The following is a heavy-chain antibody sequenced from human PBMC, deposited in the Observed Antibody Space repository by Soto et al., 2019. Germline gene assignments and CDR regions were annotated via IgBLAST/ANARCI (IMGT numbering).Heavy chain of an antibody. D-gene: IGHD3-16*02. Sequence: QVQLHQWGAGLLKPSETLSLTCSVYGESFSGFFWTWVRLPPGQGLEWIGEMNRGGSSNYNPSLKSRVTISVDASKNQFSLTLTSVTAADTGVYFCARRIPGYRHYMDVWDKGTTVTVSS. CDR2: MNRGGSS. J-gene: IGHJ6*03. CDR3: ARRIPGYRHYMDV. CDR1: GESFSGFF. V-gene: IGHV4-34*01.